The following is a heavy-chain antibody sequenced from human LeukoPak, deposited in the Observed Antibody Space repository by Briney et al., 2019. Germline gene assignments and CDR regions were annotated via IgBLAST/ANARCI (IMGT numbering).Heavy chain of an antibody. J-gene: IGHJ6*03. Sequence: SETLSLTCTVSGGSISSYYWSWIRQLPGKGLEWIGYIYTSGSTNYNPSLKSRVTISVDTSKNQFSLKLSSVTAADTAVYYCARLNSGYDFWSGSLYYYMDVWGKGTTVTVSS. CDR3: ARLNSGYDFWSGSLYYYMDV. D-gene: IGHD3-3*01. CDR1: GGSISSYY. V-gene: IGHV4-4*09. CDR2: IYTSGST.